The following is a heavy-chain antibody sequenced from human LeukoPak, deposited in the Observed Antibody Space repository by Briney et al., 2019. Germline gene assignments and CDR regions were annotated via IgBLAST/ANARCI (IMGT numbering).Heavy chain of an antibody. D-gene: IGHD1-1*01. CDR3: ARXLRLXQLXDAXXXAFDI. Sequence: AXGYTFTGYYMHWVRQAPGQGLEWMGWINPNSGGTNYAQKFQGRVTMTRDTSISTAYMELSRLRSDDTAVYYCARXLRLXQLXDAXXXAFDIWGQGTMVTVSS. CDR1: GYTFTGYY. V-gene: IGHV1-2*02. J-gene: IGHJ3*02. CDR2: INPNSGGT.